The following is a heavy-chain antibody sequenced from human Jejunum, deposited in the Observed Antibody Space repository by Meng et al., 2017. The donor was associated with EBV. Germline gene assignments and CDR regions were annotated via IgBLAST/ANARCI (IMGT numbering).Heavy chain of an antibody. D-gene: IGHD4-11*01. V-gene: IGHV3-74*03. CDR2: INNDGSTT. Sequence: VELLWSWGGLVQPGGSLRLSCAASGFTFSTYWMHWVRQTPGKGLEWVSRINNDGSTTQYADSVRGRFTISRDNAKSTLYLQMNSLTAEDTAVYYCARNYRDYWGQGTLVTVSS. J-gene: IGHJ4*02. CDR1: GFTFSTYW. CDR3: ARNYRDY.